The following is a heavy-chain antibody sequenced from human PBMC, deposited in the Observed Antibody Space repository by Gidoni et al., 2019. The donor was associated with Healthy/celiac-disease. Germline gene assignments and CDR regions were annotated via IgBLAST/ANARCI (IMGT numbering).Heavy chain of an antibody. Sequence: EVQLVGSGGGLVQPGRSLRLSCAAAGSTVDDYAMHWVRQAPGKGLEWVSGISWHSGSIVYADSVKGRFTISRDNAKNSLYLQMNSLRAEDTALYYCAEDHGASQNNYFDYWGQGTLVTVSS. J-gene: IGHJ4*02. CDR3: AEDHGASQNNYFDY. V-gene: IGHV3-9*01. D-gene: IGHD4-17*01. CDR2: ISWHSGSI. CDR1: GSTVDDYA.